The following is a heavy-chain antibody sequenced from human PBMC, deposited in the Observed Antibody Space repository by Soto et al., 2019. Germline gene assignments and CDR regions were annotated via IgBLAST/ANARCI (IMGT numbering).Heavy chain of an antibody. CDR3: ARKSIAIAAAGHGMDV. D-gene: IGHD6-13*01. CDR2: ISAYNGNT. CDR1: GYTFTGYG. J-gene: IGHJ6*02. V-gene: IGHV1-18*01. Sequence: ASVKVSCKASGYTFTGYGISWVRQAPGQGLEWMGWISAYNGNTNYAQKLQGRVTMTTDTSTSTAYMELRSLRSDDTAVYYCARKSIAIAAAGHGMDVWGQGTTVTVSS.